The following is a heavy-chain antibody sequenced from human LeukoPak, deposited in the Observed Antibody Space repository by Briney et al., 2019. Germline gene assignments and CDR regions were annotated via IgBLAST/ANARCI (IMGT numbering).Heavy chain of an antibody. D-gene: IGHD3-10*01. CDR3: AKSHPHGSGSPYYFDY. V-gene: IGHV3-23*01. Sequence: GRSLRLSCAASGFTFSSYAMSWVRQAPGKGLEWVSAISGSGGSTYYADSVKGRFTISRDNSKNTLYLQMNSLRAEDTAVYYCAKSHPHGSGSPYYFDYWGQGTLVTVSS. CDR2: ISGSGGST. J-gene: IGHJ4*02. CDR1: GFTFSSYA.